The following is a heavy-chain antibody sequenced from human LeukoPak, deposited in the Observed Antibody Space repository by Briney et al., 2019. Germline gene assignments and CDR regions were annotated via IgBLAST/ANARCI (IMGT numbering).Heavy chain of an antibody. Sequence: PGGSLRLSCAASGFTFSSYAMHWVRQAPGKGLEWVAVISYDGSNKYYADSVKGRFTISRDNAKNTLYLQMNSLRAEDTAVYYCARSRVWGSSLGDYWGQGTLVTVSS. CDR3: ARSRVWGSSLGDY. CDR1: GFTFSSYA. V-gene: IGHV3-30-3*01. J-gene: IGHJ4*02. CDR2: ISYDGSNK. D-gene: IGHD3-16*01.